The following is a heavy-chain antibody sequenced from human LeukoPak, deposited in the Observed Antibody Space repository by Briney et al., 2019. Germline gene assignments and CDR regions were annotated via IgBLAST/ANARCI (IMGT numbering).Heavy chain of an antibody. CDR1: GGPIRSYY. J-gene: IGHJ4*02. Sequence: SATLSLTCTVSGGPIRSYYWTWVRQPPGKGLEWIGHIYYTVSTTYNPSLKSRVTISVDTSKNQFSLKLTSVTAADTAVYYCARGPAAGIDTGHYDYWGQGTLVTVSS. CDR2: IYYTVST. D-gene: IGHD6-13*01. CDR3: ARGPAAGIDTGHYDY. V-gene: IGHV4-59*01.